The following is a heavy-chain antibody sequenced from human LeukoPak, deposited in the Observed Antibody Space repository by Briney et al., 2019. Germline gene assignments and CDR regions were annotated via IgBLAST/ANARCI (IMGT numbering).Heavy chain of an antibody. J-gene: IGHJ4*02. Sequence: PSETLSLTCAVYGGSFSGYYWSWIRQPPGKGLEWIGEINHSGSTNYNPSLKSRVTISVDTSKNQFSLKLSSVTAADTAVYYCARATPRTTYYYGSGSYYPFDYWGQGTLVTVS. CDR3: ARATPRTTYYYGSGSYYPFDY. CDR2: INHSGST. V-gene: IGHV4-34*01. CDR1: GGSFSGYY. D-gene: IGHD3-10*01.